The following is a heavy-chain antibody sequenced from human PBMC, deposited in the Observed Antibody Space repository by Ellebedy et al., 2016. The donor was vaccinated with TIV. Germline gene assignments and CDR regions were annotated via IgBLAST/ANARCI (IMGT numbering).Heavy chain of an antibody. D-gene: IGHD2-2*03. CDR2: ISSNGGST. CDR1: GFTFSGYA. V-gene: IGHV3-64*01. J-gene: IGHJ4*02. Sequence: GESLKISCAASGFTFSGYAMHWVRQAPGKGLEYVSAISSNGGSTYYANSVKGRFTISRDNSRNTLYLQMGSLRAEDMAVYYCARVLDMGEQRQGFDYWGQGTLVTVSS. CDR3: ARVLDMGEQRQGFDY.